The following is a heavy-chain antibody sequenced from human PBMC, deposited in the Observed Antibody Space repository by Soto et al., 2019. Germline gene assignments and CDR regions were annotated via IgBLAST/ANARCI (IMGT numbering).Heavy chain of an antibody. Sequence: SLQISDKACDTPQLICWVRQKPEKGMERRGILYPGDSDTKYSPSFQGQVTISADKSISTAYLHWSSLKASDTATYYCARLVNYYFGMDVWGLGTTVTVYS. CDR2: LYPGDSDT. J-gene: IGHJ6*02. CDR1: DTPQL. CDR3: ARLVNYYFGMDV. V-gene: IGHV5-51*01.